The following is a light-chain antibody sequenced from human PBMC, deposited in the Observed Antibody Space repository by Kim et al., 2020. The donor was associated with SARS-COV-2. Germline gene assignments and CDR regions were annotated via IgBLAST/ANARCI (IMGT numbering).Light chain of an antibody. CDR3: HFLVSSGNHAV. CDR2: GKN. J-gene: IGLJ7*01. CDR1: SLRSYY. Sequence: SSELTQDPAVSVALGQTVRITCQGDSLRSYYASWYQQKPGQAPVLVIYGKNNRPSGLPDRFSGSSSGTTASLPITGAPAEDQADYYCHFLVSSGNHAVFG. V-gene: IGLV3-19*01.